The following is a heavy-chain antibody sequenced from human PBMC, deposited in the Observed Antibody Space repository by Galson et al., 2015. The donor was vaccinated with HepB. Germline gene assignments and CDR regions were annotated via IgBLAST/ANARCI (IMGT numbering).Heavy chain of an antibody. Sequence: SETLSLTCTVSGGSVRSDSYYWSWIRQPPGKGLEWIGYIYYSGSTNYNPSLKSRVTISVDTSKNQFSLKLSSVTAADTAVYYCARMATTVTPRVPYFFHYWGQGTLVTVSS. V-gene: IGHV4-61*01. CDR2: IYYSGST. CDR1: GGSVRSDSYY. D-gene: IGHD4-17*01. J-gene: IGHJ4*02. CDR3: ARMATTVTPRVPYFFHY.